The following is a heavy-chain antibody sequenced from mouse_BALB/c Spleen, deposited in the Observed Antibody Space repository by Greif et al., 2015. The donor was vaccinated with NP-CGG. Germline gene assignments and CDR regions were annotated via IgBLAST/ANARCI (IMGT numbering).Heavy chain of an antibody. CDR2: IRLKSDNYAT. Sequence: DVMLVESGGGLVQPGGSMKLSCVASGFTFSSYWMSWVRQSPEKGLEWVAEIRLKSDNYATHYAESVKGKFTISRDDSKSRLYLQMNSLRAEDTGIYYYSRENYAMDYWGQGTSVTVSS. CDR3: SRENYAMDY. CDR1: GFTFSSYW. V-gene: IGHV6-6*02. J-gene: IGHJ4*01.